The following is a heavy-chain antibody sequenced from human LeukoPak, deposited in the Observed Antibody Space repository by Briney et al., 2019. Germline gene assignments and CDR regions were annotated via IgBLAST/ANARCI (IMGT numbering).Heavy chain of an antibody. CDR1: GFTFRNYV. CDR2: TSSDLNVK. V-gene: IGHV3-30-3*01. J-gene: IGHJ4*02. Sequence: GGSLRLSCAASGFTFRNYVIHWVRQAPGKGLEWVAVTSSDLNVKLYADSVKGRFTISRDNSRSTLYLQMNSLRPEDTAIYYCAREGYYGSGSPPSLYFDYWGQGTLVTISS. CDR3: AREGYYGSGSPPSLYFDY. D-gene: IGHD3-10*01.